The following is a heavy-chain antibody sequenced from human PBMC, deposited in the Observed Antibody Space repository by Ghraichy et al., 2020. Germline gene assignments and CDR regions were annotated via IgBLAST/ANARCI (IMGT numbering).Heavy chain of an antibody. J-gene: IGHJ6*02. CDR3: ARLYDFWSGYFGMDV. CDR2: IYYSGST. CDR1: GGSISSSRYY. D-gene: IGHD3-3*01. Sequence: SQTLSLTCTVSGGSISSSRYYWGWIRQPPGKGLEWIGSIYYSGSTYYNPSLKSRVTISVDTSKNQFSLKLSSVTAADTAVYYCARLYDFWSGYFGMDVWGQGTTVTVSS. V-gene: IGHV4-39*07.